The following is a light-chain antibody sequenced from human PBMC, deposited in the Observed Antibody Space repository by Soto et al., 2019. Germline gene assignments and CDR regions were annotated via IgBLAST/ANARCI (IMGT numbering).Light chain of an antibody. CDR2: GAS. CDR1: QSVSSN. V-gene: IGKV3-20*01. Sequence: EIVMTRSPATLSVSPGERATLSCRASQSVSSNLAWYQQKPGQAPRIIIYGASSRATGIPDRFSGSVSGTDGTLTISRLQTEDGAVYYCQQYGSSTITFGQGTRLENK. CDR3: QQYGSSTIT. J-gene: IGKJ5*01.